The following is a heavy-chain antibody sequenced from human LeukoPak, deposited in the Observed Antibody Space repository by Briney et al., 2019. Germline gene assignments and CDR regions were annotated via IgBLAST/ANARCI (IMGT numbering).Heavy chain of an antibody. Sequence: PSETLSLTCTVSGAXITSGSYYWGWIRQPPGKGLEWIGSIYYSGSTYYNPSLKSRVTISVDTSKNQFSLEVRSVTAADTAVYYCARPQGVASVWDSEYWGQGTLVTVSS. D-gene: IGHD5-12*01. CDR3: ARPQGVASVWDSEY. J-gene: IGHJ4*02. CDR1: GAXITSGSYY. CDR2: IYYSGST. V-gene: IGHV4-39*01.